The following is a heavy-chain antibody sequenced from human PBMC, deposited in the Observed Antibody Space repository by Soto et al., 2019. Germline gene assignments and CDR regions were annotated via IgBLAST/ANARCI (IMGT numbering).Heavy chain of an antibody. J-gene: IGHJ4*02. Sequence: WGSLRLSCAASGFTFSSYWMHWVRQAPGKGLVWVSRINYDWSSTDYADSVKGRFTISRDNAKNTLYLQMNTLTAEDTAVYYCTRGPRPTSVGTGAYWGQGTLVTVSS. CDR2: INYDWSST. CDR1: GFTFSSYW. V-gene: IGHV3-74*01. D-gene: IGHD3-10*01. CDR3: TRGPRPTSVGTGAY.